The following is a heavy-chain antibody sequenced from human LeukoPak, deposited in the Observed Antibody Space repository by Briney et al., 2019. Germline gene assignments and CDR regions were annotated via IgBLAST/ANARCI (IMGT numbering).Heavy chain of an antibody. V-gene: IGHV3-23*01. D-gene: IGHD3-16*01. J-gene: IGHJ4*02. CDR3: AKIHDYFFDY. CDR1: VLTSTSPG. CDR2: INNFGEGT. Sequence: GGSLRLSCAASVLTSTSPGVSWVRQAPGKGLEWVSAINNFGEGTYYPDSVKGRFTIYRDNSKNTLYLQMNSLKDEDTAVYYCAKIHDYFFDYWGQGTLVTVSS.